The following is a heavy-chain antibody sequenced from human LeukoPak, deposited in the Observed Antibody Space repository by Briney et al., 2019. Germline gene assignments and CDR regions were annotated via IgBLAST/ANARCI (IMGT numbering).Heavy chain of an antibody. Sequence: GGSLRLSCAASGFTFTTYPMSWVRQAPGKGLEWVSAISASGGGTYYADSVKGRFTISRDNSRSTVFLQMSSLRAEDTAVYYCAQAPNCPYDVCRYFDHWGPGILVTVSS. CDR2: ISASGGGT. D-gene: IGHD2-8*01. CDR3: AQAPNCPYDVCRYFDH. V-gene: IGHV3-23*01. CDR1: GFTFTTYP. J-gene: IGHJ4*02.